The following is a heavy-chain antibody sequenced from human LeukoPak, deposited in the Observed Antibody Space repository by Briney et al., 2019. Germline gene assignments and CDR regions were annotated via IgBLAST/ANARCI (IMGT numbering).Heavy chain of an antibody. CDR3: ARVSRWNWFDP. CDR1: GGSFSGYY. V-gene: IGHV4-34*01. J-gene: IGHJ5*02. CDR2: INHSGST. Sequence: SETLSLTCAVYGGSFSGYYWSWIRQPPGKGLEWIGEINHSGSTNYNPSLKSRVTISVDTSKNQFSLKLSSVTAADTAVYYCARVSRWNWFDPWGQGTLVTVSS. D-gene: IGHD4-23*01.